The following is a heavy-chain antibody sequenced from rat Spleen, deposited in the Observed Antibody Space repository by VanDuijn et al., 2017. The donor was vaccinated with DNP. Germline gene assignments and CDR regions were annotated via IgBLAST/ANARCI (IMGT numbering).Heavy chain of an antibody. CDR2: IKTDGGST. Sequence: EVQLVESGGGLVQPGRALKLSCAASGFTFSNSGMHWIRQAPGKGLEWVASIKTDGGSTSYRDSVKGRFTVSRDDSTSTLYLQMDSLRSEDTATYYCTRGGTYYFDYWGQGVLVTVSS. D-gene: IGHD4-3*01. CDR3: TRGGTYYFDY. V-gene: IGHV5-19*01. CDR1: GFTFSNSG. J-gene: IGHJ2*01.